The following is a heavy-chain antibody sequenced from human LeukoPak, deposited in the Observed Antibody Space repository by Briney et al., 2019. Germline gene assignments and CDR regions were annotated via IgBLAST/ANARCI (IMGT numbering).Heavy chain of an antibody. CDR2: INHSGST. CDR1: GGSFSGYY. D-gene: IGHD3-9*01. J-gene: IGHJ4*02. V-gene: IGHV4-34*01. CDR3: AISTVYYRKVFDY. Sequence: PSETLSLTCAVYGGSFSGYYWSWIRQPPGKGLEWIGEINHSGSTNYNPSLKSRVTLSLDTSKNQFCLKLSSVTAADTAVYYCAISTVYYRKVFDYWGQGTLVTVSS.